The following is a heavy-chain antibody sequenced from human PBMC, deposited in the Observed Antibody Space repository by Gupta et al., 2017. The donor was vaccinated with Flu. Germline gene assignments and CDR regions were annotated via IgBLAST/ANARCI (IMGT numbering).Heavy chain of an antibody. J-gene: IGHJ5*01. D-gene: IGHD3-16*01. CDR2: IGGSGDSA. V-gene: IGHV3-23*01. Sequence: EVQLLESGGGLIQPGGSLRLSCAASGFTFNFYAMNWVRQAPGKGLEWVAHIGGSGDSAPYADAVKGRFTVSRDNSKNTLYLQMGSRRGEDTALYYCSKRAKAGGDDSGGHGTLVIVSS. CDR1: GFTFNFYA. CDR3: SKRAKAGGDDS.